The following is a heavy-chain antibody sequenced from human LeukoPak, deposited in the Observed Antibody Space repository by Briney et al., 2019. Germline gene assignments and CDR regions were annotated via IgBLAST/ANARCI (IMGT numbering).Heavy chain of an antibody. J-gene: IGHJ6*03. D-gene: IGHD3-3*01. CDR1: GYTFTSYG. CDR3: ARVRGGAWSGYSPYYYYMDV. Sequence: GASVKVSCKASGYTFTSYGISWVRQAPGQGLEWMGWISAYNGNTNYAQKLQGRVTMTTDTSTSTAYMELSSLRSEGTAVYYCARVRGGAWSGYSPYYYYMDVWGKGTTVTVSS. CDR2: ISAYNGNT. V-gene: IGHV1-18*01.